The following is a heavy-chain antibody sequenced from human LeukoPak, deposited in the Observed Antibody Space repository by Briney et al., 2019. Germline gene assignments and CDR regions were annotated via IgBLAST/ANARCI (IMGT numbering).Heavy chain of an antibody. J-gene: IGHJ4*02. CDR1: GYTFTNYD. CDR3: ARGRGGTVVRGYLDH. V-gene: IGHV1-8*01. D-gene: IGHD3-10*01. Sequence: ASVKVSCKASGYTFTNYDIMWVRQATGQGPEWMGWMNSNSGNTGYAQKFQGRVTMTRDTSINTAYMELHSLTSEDTAVYYCARGRGGTVVRGYLDHWGQGTLVTVSS. CDR2: MNSNSGNT.